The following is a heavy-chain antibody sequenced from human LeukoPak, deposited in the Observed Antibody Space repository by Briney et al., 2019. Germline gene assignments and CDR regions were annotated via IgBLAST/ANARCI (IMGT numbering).Heavy chain of an antibody. Sequence: PSETLSLTCTVSGGSIRSYYWSWIRQPPGKGLEWIGYVFLTGDTNYNPSLKSRGTISADTSKNQFSLKISSVTAADTAVYYCAGRPFSRPFEYWGQGTLVSVSS. CDR1: GGSIRSYY. V-gene: IGHV4-59*08. CDR3: AGRPFSRPFEY. CDR2: VFLTGDT. D-gene: IGHD6-6*01. J-gene: IGHJ4*02.